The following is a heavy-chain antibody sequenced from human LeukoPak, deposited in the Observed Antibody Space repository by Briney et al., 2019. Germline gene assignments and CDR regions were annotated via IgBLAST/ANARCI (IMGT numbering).Heavy chain of an antibody. V-gene: IGHV7-4-1*02. CDR2: IRTSTGSP. Sequence: ASVTVSCKASGYTFTSYAINWVRQAPGQGLEYMGWIRTSTGSPTYAQGFTGRFVFSLDTSVNTAYLQISSLEAEDTAVYYCARDLDSAAFDIWGQGTMVTVSS. CDR3: ARDLDSAAFDI. CDR1: GYTFTSYA. D-gene: IGHD2-15*01. J-gene: IGHJ3*02.